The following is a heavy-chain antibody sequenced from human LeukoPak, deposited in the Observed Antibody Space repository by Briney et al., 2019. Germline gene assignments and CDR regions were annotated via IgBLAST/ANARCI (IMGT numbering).Heavy chain of an antibody. D-gene: IGHD5-24*01. V-gene: IGHV4-59*01. CDR2: IYYSGST. CDR3: ARADERWLQLNYGDAFDI. CDR1: GGSISSYY. J-gene: IGHJ3*02. Sequence: SSETLSLTCTVSGGSISSYYWSWIRQPPGKGLEWIGYIYYSGSTNYNPSLKSRVTISVDTSKNQFSLKLSSVTAADTAVYYCARADERWLQLNYGDAFDIWGQGTMVTVSS.